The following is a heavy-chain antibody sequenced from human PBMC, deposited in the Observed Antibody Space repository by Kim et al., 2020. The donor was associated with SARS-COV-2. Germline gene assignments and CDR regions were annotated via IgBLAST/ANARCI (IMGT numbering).Heavy chain of an antibody. Sequence: GGSLRLSCAASGFTFSGYSMNWVRQAPGKGLEWVSSISSSSIYIYYADSVQGRFTISRDNAKNSLYLQMNSLRAEDTALYYCARNRASNDILTGYYMGPYYYYGMDVWGQGTTVTVSS. CDR1: GFTFSGYS. CDR3: ARNRASNDILTGYYMGPYYYYGMDV. V-gene: IGHV3-21*01. J-gene: IGHJ6*02. CDR2: ISSSSIYI. D-gene: IGHD3-9*01.